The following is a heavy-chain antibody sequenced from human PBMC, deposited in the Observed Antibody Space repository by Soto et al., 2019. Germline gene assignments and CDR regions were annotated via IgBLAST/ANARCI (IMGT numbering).Heavy chain of an antibody. Sequence: QVQLVESGGGVVQPGRSLRLSCAASGFTFSSYGMHWVRQAPGKGLEWVAVIWYDGSNKYYADSVKGRFTISRDNSKNTLYLQMNSLRAEDTAVYYCAREGGRCQLPHAFDYWGQGTLVTVSS. CDR3: AREGGRCQLPHAFDY. CDR2: IWYDGSNK. V-gene: IGHV3-33*01. CDR1: GFTFSSYG. J-gene: IGHJ4*02. D-gene: IGHD2-2*01.